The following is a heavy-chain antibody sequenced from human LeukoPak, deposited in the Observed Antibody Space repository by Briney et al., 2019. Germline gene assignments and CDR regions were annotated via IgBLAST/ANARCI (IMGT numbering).Heavy chain of an antibody. CDR2: ISAYNGNT. J-gene: IGHJ4*02. CDR3: ARSWVEMATIQGGFDY. Sequence: GASVKVSCKASVYTFTSYGISWVRQAPGQGLEWMGWISAYNGNTNYAQKLQGRVTMTTDTSTSTAYMELRSLRSDDTAVYYCARSWVEMATIQGGFDYWGQGTLVTVSS. D-gene: IGHD5-24*01. CDR1: VYTFTSYG. V-gene: IGHV1-18*01.